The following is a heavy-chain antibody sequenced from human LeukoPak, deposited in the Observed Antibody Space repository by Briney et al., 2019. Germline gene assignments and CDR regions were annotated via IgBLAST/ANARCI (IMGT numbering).Heavy chain of an antibody. CDR3: ARQWGTAMITSFDY. J-gene: IGHJ4*02. CDR1: GYTFTGYY. Sequence: ASVKVSCKASGYTFTGYYMHWVRQAPGQGLEWMGWINPNSGGTNYAQKFQGWVTMTRDTSTSTVYMELSSLRSEDTAVYYCARQWGTAMITSFDYWGQGTLVTVSS. CDR2: INPNSGGT. V-gene: IGHV1-2*04. D-gene: IGHD5-18*01.